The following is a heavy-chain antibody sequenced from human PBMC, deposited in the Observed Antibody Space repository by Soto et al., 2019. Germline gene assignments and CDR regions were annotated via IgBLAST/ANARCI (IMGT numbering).Heavy chain of an antibody. Sequence: PGGSLRLSCAASGFTVSSNYMSWVRQAPGKGLEWVSVIYSGGSTYYADSVKGRFTISRDNSKNTLYLQMNSLRAEDTAVYYCARVRGSGYYSYYFDYWGQGTLVTVSS. D-gene: IGHD3-22*01. CDR1: GFTVSSNY. V-gene: IGHV3-53*01. CDR2: IYSGGST. J-gene: IGHJ4*02. CDR3: ARVRGSGYYSYYFDY.